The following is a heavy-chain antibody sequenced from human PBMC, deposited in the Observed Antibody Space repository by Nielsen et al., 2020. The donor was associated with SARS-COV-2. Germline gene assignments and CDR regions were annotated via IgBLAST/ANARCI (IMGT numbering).Heavy chain of an antibody. CDR3: ARGVAAAGFGY. D-gene: IGHD6-13*01. CDR1: GGSFSGYY. Sequence: SQTLSLTCAVYGGSFSGYYWSWIRQPPGKGLEWIGEINHSGSTNYNPSLKSRVTISVDTSKNQFSLKLSSVTAADTAVYYCARGVAAAGFGYWGQGTLVTVSS. CDR2: INHSGST. J-gene: IGHJ4*02. V-gene: IGHV4-34*01.